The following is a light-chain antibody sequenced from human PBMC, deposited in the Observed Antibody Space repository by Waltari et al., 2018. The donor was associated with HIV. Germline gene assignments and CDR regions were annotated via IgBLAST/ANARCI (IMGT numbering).Light chain of an antibody. CDR3: AAWDDSLSGWV. CDR2: RKN. Sequence: QSVLTQPPSASGTPGQRVTISCSGSSSNIGSTYVYWYQQPPGTDTKPLIDRKNQRHSGVPDGCSGSESGTSASLAISGLRSEDEADYYCAAWDDSLSGWVFGGGTKLTVL. J-gene: IGLJ3*02. CDR1: SSNIGSTY. V-gene: IGLV1-47*01.